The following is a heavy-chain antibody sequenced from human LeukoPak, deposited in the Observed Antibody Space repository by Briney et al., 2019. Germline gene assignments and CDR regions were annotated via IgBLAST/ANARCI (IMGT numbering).Heavy chain of an antibody. J-gene: IGHJ5*02. CDR2: ISPIFGTA. D-gene: IGHD6-13*01. CDR1: GDTFSSYA. Sequence: GPSVKVSCKASGDTFSSYAISWVRHPPGQGLEWMGGISPIFGTANYAQKFQGRVTIPTDESTSTADMELSSLRAEATAVYYGARGKAPDSSSWYAWFDPWGQGTLVTVSS. CDR3: ARGKAPDSSSWYAWFDP. V-gene: IGHV1-69*05.